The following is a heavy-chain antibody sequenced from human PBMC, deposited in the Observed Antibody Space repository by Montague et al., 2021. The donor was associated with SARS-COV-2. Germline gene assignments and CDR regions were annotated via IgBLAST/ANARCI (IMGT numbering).Heavy chain of an antibody. Sequence: CAISGDSVSSNSSAWNWIRYSPSRGLEWLGRTYYRLKWYNDYAVSVKSRITINPDTSKNQFSLQLNSVTPEDTAVYYCARGGSWLYYFDYWGQGTLVTVST. D-gene: IGHD6-13*01. V-gene: IGHV6-1*01. CDR2: TYYRLKWYN. CDR3: ARGGSWLYYFDY. CDR1: GDSVSSNSSA. J-gene: IGHJ4*02.